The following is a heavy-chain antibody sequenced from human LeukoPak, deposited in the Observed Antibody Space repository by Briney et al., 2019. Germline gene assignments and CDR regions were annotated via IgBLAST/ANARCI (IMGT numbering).Heavy chain of an antibody. J-gene: IGHJ6*03. CDR3: ARASQKVFYYGSGSYQYYYYYMDV. Sequence: SETLSLTCAVYGGSFSGYYWSWIRQPPGKGLEWIGEINHSGSTNYNPPLKSRVTISVDTSKNQFSLKLSSVTAADTAVYYCARASQKVFYYGSGSYQYYYYYMDVWGKGTTVTISS. D-gene: IGHD3-10*01. CDR2: INHSGST. CDR1: GGSFSGYY. V-gene: IGHV4-34*01.